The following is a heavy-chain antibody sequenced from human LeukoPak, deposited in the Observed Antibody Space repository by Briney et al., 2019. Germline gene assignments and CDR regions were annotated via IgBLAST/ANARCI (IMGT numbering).Heavy chain of an antibody. D-gene: IGHD3-9*01. CDR2: IRYDGSNK. Sequence: GRSLRLSCAASGFTFSSYGMHWVRQAPGKGPEWVAFIRYDGSNKYYADSVKGRFTISRDNSKNTLYLQMNSLRAEDTAVYYCAKDETYYDILTGYPEPDYWGQGTLVTVSS. V-gene: IGHV3-30*02. CDR3: AKDETYYDILTGYPEPDY. CDR1: GFTFSSYG. J-gene: IGHJ4*02.